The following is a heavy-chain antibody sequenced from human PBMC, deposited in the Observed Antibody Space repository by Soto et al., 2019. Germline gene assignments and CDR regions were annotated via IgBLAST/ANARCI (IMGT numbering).Heavy chain of an antibody. V-gene: IGHV3-33*01. CDR1: GFSFSSYG. Sequence: QVQLVESGGGVVQPGRSLRLSCAASGFSFSSYGMHWVRQAPGKGLEWVAVILDDGSDKDYTDAVKGRFTISRDNSKNTLYLEMNSLRAEDTAVYYFARDDDYGDNGLDYWGQGTLVTVSS. CDR3: ARDDDYGDNGLDY. CDR2: ILDDGSDK. J-gene: IGHJ4*02. D-gene: IGHD4-17*01.